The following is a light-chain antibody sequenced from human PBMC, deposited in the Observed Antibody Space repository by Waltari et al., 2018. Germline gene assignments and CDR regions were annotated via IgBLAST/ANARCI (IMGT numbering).Light chain of an antibody. CDR3: QLSRA. V-gene: IGKV4-1*01. CDR2: WAS. Sequence: DIVMTQSPDSLAVSLGERATIHCKSSQSVLYSSNNKNYLAWYQQKPGQPPKLLIYWASTRESGVPDRFSGSGSGTDFTLTISSLQAEDVAVYYCQLSRAFGQGTKVEIK. CDR1: QSVLYSSNNKNY. J-gene: IGKJ1*01.